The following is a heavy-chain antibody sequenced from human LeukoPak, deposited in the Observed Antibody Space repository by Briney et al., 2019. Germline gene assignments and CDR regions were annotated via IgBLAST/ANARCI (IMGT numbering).Heavy chain of an antibody. Sequence: GGSLRLSCAASGFTFSSYGMHWVRQAPGKGLEWVAFIRYDGSNKYYADSVKGRFPISRDNSKNTLYLQMNSLRAEDTAVYYCAKDSALYCSSTSCYTGLDYWGQGTLVTVSS. D-gene: IGHD2-2*02. CDR3: AKDSALYCSSTSCYTGLDY. J-gene: IGHJ4*02. CDR2: IRYDGSNK. V-gene: IGHV3-30*02. CDR1: GFTFSSYG.